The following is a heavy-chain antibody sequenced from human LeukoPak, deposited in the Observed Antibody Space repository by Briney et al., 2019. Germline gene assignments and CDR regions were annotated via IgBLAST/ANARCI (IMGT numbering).Heavy chain of an antibody. V-gene: IGHV4-39*01. D-gene: IGHD3-16*01. CDR1: GGSISSGSYY. Sequence: SETLSLTCTVSGGSISSGSYYWGWIRQPPGKGLEWIGTIYYSGSTYYNPSLKSRVTISVDSSKNQFSLKLSSVTAADTAVYFCASLYNGYVQPIDSWGQGALVTVSS. CDR2: IYYSGST. J-gene: IGHJ4*02. CDR3: ASLYNGYVQPIDS.